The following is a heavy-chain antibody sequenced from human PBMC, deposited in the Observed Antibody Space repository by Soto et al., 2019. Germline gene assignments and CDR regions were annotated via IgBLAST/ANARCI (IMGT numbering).Heavy chain of an antibody. CDR2: TIPMFGTT. J-gene: IGHJ6*02. CDR3: TRCGIRYHSIGYYLGIDGMDV. CDR1: GGTFNNYA. V-gene: IGHV1-69*12. D-gene: IGHD3-22*01. Sequence: QVHLVQSGAEVKKPESSVRVSCKASGGTFNNYAITWVRQAPGQGLEWLGGTIPMFGTTNYAEKFQGRVTITADVSTNTAYMELSSLRSEDTAIYYCTRCGIRYHSIGYYLGIDGMDVWGQGTTVIVSS.